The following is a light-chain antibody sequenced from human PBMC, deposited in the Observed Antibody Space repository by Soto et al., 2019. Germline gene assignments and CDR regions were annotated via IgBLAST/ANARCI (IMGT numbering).Light chain of an antibody. CDR2: LNSDGSH. Sequence: QAVVTQSPSASASLGASVKLTCTLSSGHSSNAIAWHQQQPEKGPRYLMKLNSDGSHYKGDGIPDRFSGSSSGAERYLTISSLQSEDEADYYCQTWGTGIYGVFGGGTKLTVL. CDR3: QTWGTGIYGV. J-gene: IGLJ2*01. V-gene: IGLV4-69*01. CDR1: SGHSSNA.